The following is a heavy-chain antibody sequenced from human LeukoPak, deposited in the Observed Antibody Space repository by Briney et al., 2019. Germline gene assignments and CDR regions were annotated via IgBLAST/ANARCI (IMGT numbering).Heavy chain of an antibody. J-gene: IGHJ5*02. CDR3: ARHEIGWFDP. CDR1: GGSISSYY. Sequence: KASETLSLTCTVSGGSISSYYRSWIRQPPGKGLEWIGYIYYSGSTNYNPSLKSRVTISVDTSKNQFSLKLSSVTAADTAVYYCARHEIGWFDPWGQGTLVTVSS. CDR2: IYYSGST. V-gene: IGHV4-59*08.